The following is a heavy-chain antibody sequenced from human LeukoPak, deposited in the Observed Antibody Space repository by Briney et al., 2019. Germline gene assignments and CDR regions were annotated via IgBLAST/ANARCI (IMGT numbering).Heavy chain of an antibody. D-gene: IGHD2-2*02. CDR1: GVSVGGYY. J-gene: IGHJ4*02. CDR3: ARMRWGHTDNRCYKY. CDR2: IRSGYT. Sequence: PSETLSLTCAVHGVSVGGYYWSWIRQSPGKGLEWIGEIRSGYTNYNPSLQTRVTISADTSENQLSLRLTSLTAADTAVYYCARMRWGHTDNRCYKYWGEGTLVSVSS. V-gene: IGHV4-34*01.